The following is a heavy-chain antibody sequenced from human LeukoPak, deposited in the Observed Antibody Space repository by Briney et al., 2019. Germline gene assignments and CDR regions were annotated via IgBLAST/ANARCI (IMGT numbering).Heavy chain of an antibody. D-gene: IGHD1-26*01. CDR3: ARQDSGTYLNPLDI. Sequence: SETLSLICSVSGGSISSYYWSWIRQPPGKGLEWIGYMYYTGSTNYNPSLKSRVTIPVDTSKNQLSLKLRSVTAADTAVYYCARQDSGTYLNPLDIWGQGTVVTVSS. J-gene: IGHJ3*02. CDR2: MYYTGST. CDR1: GGSISSYY. V-gene: IGHV4-59*08.